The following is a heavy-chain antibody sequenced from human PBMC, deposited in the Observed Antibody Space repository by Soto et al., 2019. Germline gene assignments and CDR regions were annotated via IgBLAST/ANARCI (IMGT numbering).Heavy chain of an antibody. CDR2: ISSSSSYI. J-gene: IGHJ3*02. CDR1: GFTFSSYS. CDR3: ARGAVAGSLVAFDI. Sequence: GSLRLSCAASGFTFSSYSMNWVRQAPGKGLEWVSSISSSSSYIYYADSMKGRFTISRDNAKNSLYLQMNSLRAEDTAVYYCARGAVAGSLVAFDIWGQGTMVTVSS. D-gene: IGHD6-19*01. V-gene: IGHV3-21*01.